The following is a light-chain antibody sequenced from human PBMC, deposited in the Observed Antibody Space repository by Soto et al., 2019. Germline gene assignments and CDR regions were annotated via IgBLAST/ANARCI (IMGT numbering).Light chain of an antibody. CDR2: EVS. CDR3: TSYTSSSPGV. V-gene: IGLV2-14*01. Sequence: QSALTQPASVSGSPGQSITISCTGTSSDVGGYNYVSWYQQHPGKAPKLMIYEVSNRPSGVSNRFSGSKSGNTASLTISGLRAGDGAVYYCTSYTSSSPGVLGGGTKLTV. CDR1: SSDVGGYNY. J-gene: IGLJ3*02.